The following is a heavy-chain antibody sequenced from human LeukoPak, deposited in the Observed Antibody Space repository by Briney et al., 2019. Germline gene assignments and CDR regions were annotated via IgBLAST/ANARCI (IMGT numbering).Heavy chain of an antibody. CDR3: ASTYYYDSSGYSRFDY. D-gene: IGHD3-22*01. V-gene: IGHV5-51*01. CDR1: GYSFTSYW. J-gene: IGHJ4*02. Sequence: GESLKISCKGSGYSFTSYWIGWVRQMPGKGLEWMGIIYPGDSDTRYSPSFQGQVTISADKSISTAYLQWSSLKASDTAMYYCASTYYYDSSGYSRFDYWGQGTLVTVSS. CDR2: IYPGDSDT.